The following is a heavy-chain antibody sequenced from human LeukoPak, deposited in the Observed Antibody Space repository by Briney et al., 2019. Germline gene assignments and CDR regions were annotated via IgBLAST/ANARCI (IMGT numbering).Heavy chain of an antibody. CDR1: GFTFSSYA. D-gene: IGHD4-23*01. CDR3: AGDPDHDYGGNSGRLGGDY. J-gene: IGHJ4*02. Sequence: PGGSLRLSCAASGFTFSSYAMHWVRQAPGKGLEWVAVISYDGSNKYYADSVKGRFTISRDNSKNTLYLQMNSLRAEDTAVYYCAGDPDHDYGGNSGRLGGDYWGQGTLVTVSS. V-gene: IGHV3-30*04. CDR2: ISYDGSNK.